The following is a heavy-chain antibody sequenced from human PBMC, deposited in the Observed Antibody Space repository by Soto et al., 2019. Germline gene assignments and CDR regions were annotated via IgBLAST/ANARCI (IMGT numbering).Heavy chain of an antibody. D-gene: IGHD3-16*02. CDR2: INAGNGNT. J-gene: IGHJ3*02. CDR1: GYTFTSYA. CDR3: ARDVRFGQISYDAFDI. V-gene: IGHV1-3*01. Sequence: ASVKVSCKASGYTFTSYAMHWVRQAPGQRLEWMGWINAGNGNTKYSQKFQGRVTITGDTSASTAYMELSSLRSEDTAVYYCARDVRFGQISYDAFDIWGQGTMVTVSS.